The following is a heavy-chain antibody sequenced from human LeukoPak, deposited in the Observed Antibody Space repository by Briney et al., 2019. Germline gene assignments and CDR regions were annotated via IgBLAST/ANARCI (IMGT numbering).Heavy chain of an antibody. CDR1: GFTFSTYA. CDR2: ISGSGTDT. CDR3: ARGNSMDWFDP. D-gene: IGHD1/OR15-1a*01. J-gene: IGHJ5*02. V-gene: IGHV3-23*01. Sequence: GGSLRLSCAASGFTFSTYAMSWVRQTPGKGLQWVSTISGSGTDTYYADSVKGRFTISRDNAKNSLYLQMNSLRAEDTAVYYCARGNSMDWFDPWGQGTLVTVSS.